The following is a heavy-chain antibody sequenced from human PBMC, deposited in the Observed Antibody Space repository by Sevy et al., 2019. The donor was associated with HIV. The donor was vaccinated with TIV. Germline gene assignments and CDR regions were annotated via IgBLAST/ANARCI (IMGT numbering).Heavy chain of an antibody. CDR2: ISAYNGNT. CDR3: ARGPEAYYDFWSGYISPGYFDY. D-gene: IGHD3-3*01. J-gene: IGHJ4*02. V-gene: IGHV1-18*04. CDR1: GYTFTSYG. Sequence: ASVKVSCKASGYTFTSYGISWVRQAPGQGLEWMGWISAYNGNTNYEQKLQGRVTMTTDTSTSTAYMGLRSLRSDDTAVYYCARGPEAYYDFWSGYISPGYFDYWGQGTLVTVSS.